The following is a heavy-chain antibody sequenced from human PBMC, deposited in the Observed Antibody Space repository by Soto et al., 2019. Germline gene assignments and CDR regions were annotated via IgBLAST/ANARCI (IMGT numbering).Heavy chain of an antibody. CDR1: GYTFTSYG. V-gene: IGHV1-18*01. D-gene: IGHD5-18*01. Sequence: VASVKVSCKASGYTFTSYGISWVRQAPGQGLEWMGWISAYNGNTNYAQKLQGRVTMTTDTSTSTAYMELRSLRSDDTAVYYCARDSLSGYSYGYENWFDPWGQGTLVTVSS. J-gene: IGHJ5*02. CDR2: ISAYNGNT. CDR3: ARDSLSGYSYGYENWFDP.